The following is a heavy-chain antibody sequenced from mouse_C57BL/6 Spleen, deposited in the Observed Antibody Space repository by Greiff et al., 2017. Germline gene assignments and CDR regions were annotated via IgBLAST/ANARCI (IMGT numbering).Heavy chain of an antibody. CDR2: ISSGSSTI. CDR3: ARGRNDYAMDY. Sequence: EVQRVESGGGLVKPGGSLQLSCAASGFTFSDYGMHWVRQAPEKGLEWVAYISSGSSTIYYADTVKGRFTISRDNAKNTLFLQMTSLRSEDTAMYYCARGRNDYAMDYWGQGTSVPVSS. J-gene: IGHJ4*01. V-gene: IGHV5-17*01. CDR1: GFTFSDYG. D-gene: IGHD2-1*01.